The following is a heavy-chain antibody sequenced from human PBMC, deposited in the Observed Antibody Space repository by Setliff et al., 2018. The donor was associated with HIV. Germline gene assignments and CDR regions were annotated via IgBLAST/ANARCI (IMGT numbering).Heavy chain of an antibody. CDR2: IYTSGST. V-gene: IGHV4-4*07. CDR3: ARAPGPYGDYNWFDP. Sequence: SETLSLTCTVSGGSISSYFWTWIRQPAGKGLEWIGRIYTSGSTNYNPSLKSRVTISVDTSKNQFSLKLSSVTAADTAVYYCARAPGPYGDYNWFDPWGQGALVTVSS. J-gene: IGHJ5*02. D-gene: IGHD4-17*01. CDR1: GGSISSYF.